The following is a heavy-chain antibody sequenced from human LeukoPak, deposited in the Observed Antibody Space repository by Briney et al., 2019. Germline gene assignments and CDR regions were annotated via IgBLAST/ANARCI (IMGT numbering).Heavy chain of an antibody. Sequence: SETLSLTCTVSGGSISSSSYYWGWIRQPPGKGLEGIGSIYYSGSTYYNPSLKSRVTISEDTYKNQFSLKLSSVTAADTAVYYCAVSGSPLDAFDIWGQGTMVTVSS. V-gene: IGHV4-39*01. CDR3: AVSGSPLDAFDI. CDR2: IYYSGST. J-gene: IGHJ3*02. CDR1: GGSISSSSYY. D-gene: IGHD1-26*01.